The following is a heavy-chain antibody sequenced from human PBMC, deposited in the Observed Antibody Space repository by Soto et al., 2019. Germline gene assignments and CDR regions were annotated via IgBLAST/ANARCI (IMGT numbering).Heavy chain of an antibody. Sequence: PSETLSLTCTFSGGSVISGSYYWSWIRQPPGKGLEWFGYIYYTGSTNSHPSLKNRVTISIATSKIQFSLKLRSLTAADTAVYYCARSPYCSDGVCNTGLKIFYFDYWGQGALVTSPQ. V-gene: IGHV4-61*01. D-gene: IGHD2-8*01. J-gene: IGHJ4*02. CDR3: ARSPYCSDGVCNTGLKIFYFDY. CDR2: IYYTGST. CDR1: GGSVISGSYY.